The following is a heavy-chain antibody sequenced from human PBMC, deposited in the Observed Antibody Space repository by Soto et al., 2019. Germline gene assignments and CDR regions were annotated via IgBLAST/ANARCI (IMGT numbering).Heavy chain of an antibody. CDR2: IIPIFGTA. Sequence: QVQLVQSGAEVKKPGSSVKVSCKASGGTFSSYAISWVRQAPGQGLEWMGGIIPIFGTANYAQKFQGRVTITADKSTSTGYMELSSLRSEDTAVYYCASSDNGYSSSWSLAHNWFDPWGQGTLVTVSS. CDR1: GGTFSSYA. CDR3: ASSDNGYSSSWSLAHNWFDP. D-gene: IGHD6-13*01. V-gene: IGHV1-69*06. J-gene: IGHJ5*02.